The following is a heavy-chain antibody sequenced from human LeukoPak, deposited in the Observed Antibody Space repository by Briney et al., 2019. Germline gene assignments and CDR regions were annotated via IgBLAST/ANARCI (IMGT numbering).Heavy chain of an antibody. D-gene: IGHD3-3*01. V-gene: IGHV3-30*18. CDR3: AKVAGDYDFWSGSNYYYYGMDV. J-gene: IGHJ6*02. CDR1: GYTFSSYG. CDR2: ISYDGSNK. Sequence: SCKASGYTFSSYGMHWVRQAPGKGLEWVAVISYDGSNKYYADSVKGRFTISRDNSKNTLYLQMNSLRAEDTAVYYCAKVAGDYDFWSGSNYYYYGMDVWGQGTTVTVSS.